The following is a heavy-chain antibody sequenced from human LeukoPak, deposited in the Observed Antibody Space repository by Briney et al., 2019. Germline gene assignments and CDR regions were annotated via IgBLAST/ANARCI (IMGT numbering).Heavy chain of an antibody. CDR3: ASRRGSGYDRFSYYFDY. D-gene: IGHD5-12*01. Sequence: AAVKVSCKASGGTFSSYAISWVRQAPGQGLEWMGGIIPIFGTANYAHKFQGRVTITADESTSTAYMELSSLRSEDTAVYYCASRRGSGYDRFSYYFDYWGQGTLVTVSS. CDR1: GGTFSSYA. J-gene: IGHJ4*02. V-gene: IGHV1-69*13. CDR2: IIPIFGTA.